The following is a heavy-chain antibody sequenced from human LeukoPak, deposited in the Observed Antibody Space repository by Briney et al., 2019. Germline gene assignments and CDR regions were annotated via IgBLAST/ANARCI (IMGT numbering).Heavy chain of an antibody. D-gene: IGHD3-10*01. V-gene: IGHV7-4-1*02. CDR3: ARAFPLLWFGESPNLDY. Sequence: ASVKVSCKASGYTFTSYAMNWVRQAPGQGLEWMGWINTNTGNPTYAQGFTGRFVFSLDTSVSTAYLQISSLKAEDTAVYYCARAFPLLWFGESPNLDYWGQGTLVTVSS. J-gene: IGHJ4*02. CDR1: GYTFTSYA. CDR2: INTNTGNP.